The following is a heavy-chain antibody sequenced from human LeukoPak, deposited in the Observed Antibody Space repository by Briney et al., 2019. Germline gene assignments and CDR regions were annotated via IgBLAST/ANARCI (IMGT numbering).Heavy chain of an antibody. D-gene: IGHD3-3*01. CDR1: GGSMSSGSYY. V-gene: IGHV4-61*10. CDR2: IYNSGST. J-gene: IGHJ3*02. CDR3: ARALTYYDFWSGSPTPLDAFDI. Sequence: ASETLCLTCTVSGGSMSSGSYYWSWIRQPAGKELEWIVRIYNSGSTNYNPSLKSRVTISVDTSKNQFSLKLSSVTAADTAVYYCARALTYYDFWSGSPTPLDAFDIWGQGTMVTVSS.